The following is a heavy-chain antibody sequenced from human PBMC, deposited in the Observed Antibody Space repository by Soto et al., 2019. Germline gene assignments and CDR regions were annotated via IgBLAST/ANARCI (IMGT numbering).Heavy chain of an antibody. CDR3: ARHVPAAGYYYGLDG. CDR1: GGTFSSYA. V-gene: IGHV1-69*12. J-gene: IGHJ6*02. D-gene: IGHD2-2*01. CDR2: IIPIFGTA. Sequence: QVQLVQSGAEVKKPGSSVKVSCKASGGTFSSYAISWVRQAPGQGLEWMGGIIPIFGTAHYAQQFQGRVTITADESTSTAVMEVRSLISEDTAVYYCARHVPAAGYYYGLDGWGQGTTVTVSS.